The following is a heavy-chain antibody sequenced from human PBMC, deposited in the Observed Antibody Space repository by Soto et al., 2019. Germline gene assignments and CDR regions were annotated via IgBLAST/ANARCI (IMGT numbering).Heavy chain of an antibody. V-gene: IGHV1-69*01. D-gene: IGHD2-21*02. CDR3: ASVDRSAVTALSRFDP. Sequence: QVQLVQSGAEVKTPGSSVKVSCKASGGPFNVYAIIWMRQAPGQGLEWMGGRNPVFRTINYAKKFQGRVTISADEPTSTAYTEMSSLTSEETAVFYCASVDRSAVTALSRFDPWGQGTLVTVSS. J-gene: IGHJ5*02. CDR2: RNPVFRTI. CDR1: GGPFNVYA.